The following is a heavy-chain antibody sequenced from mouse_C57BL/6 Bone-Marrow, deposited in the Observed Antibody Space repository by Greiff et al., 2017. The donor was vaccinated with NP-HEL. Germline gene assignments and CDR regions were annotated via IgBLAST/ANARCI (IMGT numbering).Heavy chain of an antibody. Sequence: EVQLVESGEGLVKPGGSLKLSCAASGFTFSSYAMSWVRQTPEKRLAWVAYISSGGDYIYYADTVKGRFTISRDNARNTLYLQMSSLKSEDTAMYYCTRERVYYDHYYAMDYWGKGTSVTVSS. CDR2: ISSGGDYI. CDR1: GFTFSSYA. V-gene: IGHV5-9-1*02. D-gene: IGHD2-4*01. CDR3: TRERVYYDHYYAMDY. J-gene: IGHJ4*01.